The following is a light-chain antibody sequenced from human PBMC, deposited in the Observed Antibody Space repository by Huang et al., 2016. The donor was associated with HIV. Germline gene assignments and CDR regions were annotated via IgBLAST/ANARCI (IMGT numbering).Light chain of an antibody. CDR3: HHYNNWPPWT. Sequence: EIVMTQSPATLSVSPGDRATLSCRASQSISNNLAWYQQKPGQTPRLLIHGASTRATCIPARFSGSGSGTEFTLTISSLQPEDFAVYYCHHYNNWPPWTFGQGTQVEIK. CDR2: GAS. J-gene: IGKJ1*01. CDR1: QSISNN. V-gene: IGKV3D-15*01.